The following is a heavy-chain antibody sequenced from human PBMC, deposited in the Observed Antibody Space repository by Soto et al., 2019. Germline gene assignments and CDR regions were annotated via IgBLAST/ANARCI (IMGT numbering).Heavy chain of an antibody. Sequence: SETLSLTCSVSGGSITTSSYNWAWIRQPPGKGLEWIGTIYYDGSTSYNPSLRSQVTISVDTSKNQFALKLSSVTAADTALYFCARGRGYSYGPYYVDYWGQGTLVT. V-gene: IGHV4-39*01. CDR3: ARGRGYSYGPYYVDY. CDR2: IYYDGST. J-gene: IGHJ4*02. D-gene: IGHD5-18*01. CDR1: GGSITTSSYN.